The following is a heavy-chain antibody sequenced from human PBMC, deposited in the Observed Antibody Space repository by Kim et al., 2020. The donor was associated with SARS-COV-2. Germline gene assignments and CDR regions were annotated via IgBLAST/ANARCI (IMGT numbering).Heavy chain of an antibody. CDR2: INHSGRT. D-gene: IGHD6-19*01. CDR1: GGSFSDYY. CDR3: ARGAREQWLLRGGYNWFDP. V-gene: IGHV4-34*01. J-gene: IGHJ5*02. Sequence: SETLSLTCALYGGSFSDYYWSWIRQPPGKGLEWVGEINHSGRTNYNPSLKSRVIVSLDMSKNQFSLRLTSVTAADTAFYYCARGAREQWLLRGGYNWFDPWGQGTLVTVSS.